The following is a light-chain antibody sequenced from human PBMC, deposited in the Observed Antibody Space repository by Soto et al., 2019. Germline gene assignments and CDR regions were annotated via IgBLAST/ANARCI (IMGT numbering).Light chain of an antibody. Sequence: IVMTQSPASLSVSPGEGATLSCRASQSVSNNLAWYQQKPGQAPRLLIYGASTRATGIPARFSGSGSGTDFTLSISSLQSVEFVVYYCQQYNNWPRGTLGQGTKVEIK. V-gene: IGKV3-15*01. CDR3: QQYNNWPRGT. J-gene: IGKJ1*01. CDR2: GAS. CDR1: QSVSNN.